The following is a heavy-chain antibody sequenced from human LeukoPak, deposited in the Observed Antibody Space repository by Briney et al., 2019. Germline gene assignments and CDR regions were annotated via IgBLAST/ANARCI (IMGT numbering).Heavy chain of an antibody. CDR2: ISAYNGNT. J-gene: IGHJ4*02. CDR1: GYTFTSYG. D-gene: IGHD3-10*01. V-gene: IGHV1-18*01. CDR3: ARVLAPKLLWFGEAPQYYFDY. Sequence: ASVKVSCKASGYTFTSYGISWVRQAPGQGLEWMGWISAYNGNTNYAQKLQGRVTMTTDTSTSTAYMELRSLRSDDTAVYYCARVLAPKLLWFGEAPQYYFDYWGQGTLVTVSS.